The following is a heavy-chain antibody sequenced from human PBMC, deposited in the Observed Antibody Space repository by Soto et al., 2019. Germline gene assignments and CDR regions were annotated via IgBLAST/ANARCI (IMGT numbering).Heavy chain of an antibody. CDR2: IYWDDEK. Sequence: QITLKESGPTLVKPTQTLTLTCTFSGFSLSTSGVGVDWIRQPPGKALEWLALIYWDDEKRYSPSLKSRLTITKDTSKNQVVLTMTNMDPVDTATYCCAHRHTLIAGDAFISGAKGQWSPSLQ. CDR1: GFSLSTSGVG. CDR3: AHRHTLIAGDAFIS. D-gene: IGHD6-13*01. V-gene: IGHV2-5*02. J-gene: IGHJ3*02.